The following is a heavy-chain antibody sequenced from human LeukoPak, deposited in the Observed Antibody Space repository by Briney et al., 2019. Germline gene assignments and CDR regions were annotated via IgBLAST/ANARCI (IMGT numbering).Heavy chain of an antibody. CDR3: ARVLGLVPAAGSYFYYGMDV. D-gene: IGHD2-2*01. Sequence: ASVKVSCKASGYAFTGYYIHWVRQAPGQGPEWVGWINPYSGGTNYAQKFQGRVTMTSDTSISTAYMELSRLRSDDTAVYYCARVLGLVPAAGSYFYYGMDVWGQGTTVTVSS. V-gene: IGHV1-2*02. J-gene: IGHJ6*02. CDR2: INPYSGGT. CDR1: GYAFTGYY.